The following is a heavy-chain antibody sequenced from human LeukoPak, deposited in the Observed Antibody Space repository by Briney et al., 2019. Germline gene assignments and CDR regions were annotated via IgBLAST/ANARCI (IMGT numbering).Heavy chain of an antibody. D-gene: IGHD2-2*02. CDR1: GFTFSSYS. CDR3: AKTQARYCSSTSCYTDDY. Sequence: PGGSLRLSCAASGFTFSSYSMNWVRQAPGKGLEWVSAISGSGGSTYYADSVKGRFTISRDNSKNTLYLQMNSLRAEDTAVYYCAKTQARYCSSTSCYTDDYWGQGTLVTVSS. J-gene: IGHJ4*02. V-gene: IGHV3-23*01. CDR2: ISGSGGST.